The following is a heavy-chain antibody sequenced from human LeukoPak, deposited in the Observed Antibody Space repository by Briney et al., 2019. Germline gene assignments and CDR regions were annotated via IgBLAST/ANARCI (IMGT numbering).Heavy chain of an antibody. CDR1: GFTVSSNY. V-gene: IGHV3-53*05. Sequence: GGSLRLSCAASGFTVSSNYMSWVRQAPGKGLEWDSVIYSGGSTYYADSVKGRFTVSRDNSKNTLYLQMNSLRAEDTALYYCARANDYGDYQVFDYWGQGTLVTVSS. J-gene: IGHJ4*02. CDR3: ARANDYGDYQVFDY. D-gene: IGHD4-17*01. CDR2: IYSGGST.